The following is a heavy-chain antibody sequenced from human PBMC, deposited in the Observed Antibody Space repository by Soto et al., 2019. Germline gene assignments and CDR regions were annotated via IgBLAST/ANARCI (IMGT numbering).Heavy chain of an antibody. CDR2: INHSGST. CDR3: ARASTCSSVPAANWFDP. J-gene: IGHJ5*02. CDR1: GGSFSGYY. V-gene: IGHV4-34*01. Sequence: QVQLQQWGAGLLKPSETLSLTCAVYGGSFSGYYWSWIRQPPGKGLEWIGEINHSGSTNYNPSLKSRVTISVDTSKNQFSLKLSSVTAADTAVYYCARASTCSSVPAANWFDPWGQGTLVTVSS. D-gene: IGHD2-2*01.